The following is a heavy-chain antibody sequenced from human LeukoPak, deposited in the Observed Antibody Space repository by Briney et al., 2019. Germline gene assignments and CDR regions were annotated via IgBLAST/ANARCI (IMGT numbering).Heavy chain of an antibody. CDR2: INQGGSDK. CDR1: GFTFSVLR. CDR3: TRDRSRAEDD. D-gene: IGHD1-14*01. J-gene: IGHJ4*02. Sequence: GGSLRLSCAASGFTFSVLRMMWVRQAPGKGLECVANINQGGSDKYYVDSVKGRFTISRDNANNLLYLQMNSLRGEDTAVYYCTRDRSRAEDDWGQGTLVTVSS. V-gene: IGHV3-7*01.